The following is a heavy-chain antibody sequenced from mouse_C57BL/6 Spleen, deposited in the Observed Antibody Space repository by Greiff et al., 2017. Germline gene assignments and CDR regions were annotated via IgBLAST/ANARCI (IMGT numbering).Heavy chain of an antibody. J-gene: IGHJ4*01. Sequence: VKLMESGPGLVAPSQSLSITCTVSGFSLTSYAISWVRQPPGKGLEWLGVIWTGGGTNYNSALKSRLSISKDNSKSQVFLKMNSLQTDDTARYYCARNNYYGSSYAMDYWGQGTSVTVSS. CDR3: ARNNYYGSSYAMDY. CDR1: GFSLTSYA. D-gene: IGHD1-1*01. CDR2: IWTGGGT. V-gene: IGHV2-9-1*01.